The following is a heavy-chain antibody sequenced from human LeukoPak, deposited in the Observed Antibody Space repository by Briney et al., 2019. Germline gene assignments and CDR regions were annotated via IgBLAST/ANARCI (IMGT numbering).Heavy chain of an antibody. J-gene: IGHJ1*01. Sequence: GGSLRLSCAASGFTFSGYALDWVRQAPGKGLEWVSYISSSGTYIYYADSVKGRFTISRDSAKNSLYLQMNSLRPEDTAVYYCARKDEQQLNGGGYFQHWGQGTLVTVSS. CDR1: GFTFSGYA. D-gene: IGHD6-13*01. CDR2: ISSSGTYI. CDR3: ARKDEQQLNGGGYFQH. V-gene: IGHV3-21*01.